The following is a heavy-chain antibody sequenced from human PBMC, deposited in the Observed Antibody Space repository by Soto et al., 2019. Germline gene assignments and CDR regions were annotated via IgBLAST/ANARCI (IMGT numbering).Heavy chain of an antibody. D-gene: IGHD1-26*01. CDR1: GGTFSSYA. Sequence: SVKVSCKVSGGTFSSYAISWVRQAPGQGLEWMGGIIPIFGTANYAQKFQGRVTITADESTSTAYMELSSLRSEDTAVYYCAVGATRDYYYYGMDVWGQGTTVTVSS. CDR3: AVGATRDYYYYGMDV. CDR2: IIPIFGTA. J-gene: IGHJ6*02. V-gene: IGHV1-69*13.